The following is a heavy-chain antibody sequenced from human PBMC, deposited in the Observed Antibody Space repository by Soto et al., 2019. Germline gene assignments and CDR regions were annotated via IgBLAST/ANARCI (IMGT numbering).Heavy chain of an antibody. V-gene: IGHV4-61*01. CDR3: ARVKAAAGTFGYYYYGMDV. J-gene: IGHJ6*02. Sequence: SETLSLTCTVSGGSISSSSYYWSWIRQPPGKGLEWIGYIYYSGSTNYNPSLKSRVTISVDTSKNQFSLKLSSVTAADTAVYYCARVKAAAGTFGYYYYGMDVWGQGTTVTVSS. CDR1: GGSISSSSYY. CDR2: IYYSGST. D-gene: IGHD6-13*01.